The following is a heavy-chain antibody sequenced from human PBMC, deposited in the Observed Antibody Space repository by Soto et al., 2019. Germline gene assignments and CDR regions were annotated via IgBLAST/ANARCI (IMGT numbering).Heavy chain of an antibody. Sequence: QVQLQESGPGLVKPSQTLSLTCTVSGGSISSGGYYWSWIRQHPGKGLEWIGYIYYSGSTYDNPSPKRRVTIPVDTSKHQFSLKLSSVTAADTAVYYCARATIYSSSSNSDYWGQGTLVTVSS. D-gene: IGHD6-6*01. CDR3: ARATIYSSSSNSDY. V-gene: IGHV4-31*03. CDR2: IYYSGST. J-gene: IGHJ4*02. CDR1: GGSISSGGYY.